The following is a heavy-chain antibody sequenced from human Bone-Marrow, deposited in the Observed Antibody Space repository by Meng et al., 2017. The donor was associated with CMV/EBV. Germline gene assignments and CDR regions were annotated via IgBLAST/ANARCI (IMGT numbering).Heavy chain of an antibody. D-gene: IGHD6-6*01. CDR3: ARDGIAYSSSSGFDY. V-gene: IGHV4-61*01. CDR2: IYYSGST. CDR1: GFSLSNARMG. Sequence: VKPTETLTLTCTVSGFSLSNARMGVSWIRQPPGKGLEWIGNIYYSGSTNYNPSLKSRVTISVDTSKNQFSLKLSSVTAADTAVYYCARDGIAYSSSSGFDYWGQGTLVTVSS. J-gene: IGHJ4*02.